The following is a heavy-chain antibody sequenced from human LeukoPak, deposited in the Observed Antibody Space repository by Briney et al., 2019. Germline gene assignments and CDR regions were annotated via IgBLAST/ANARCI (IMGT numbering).Heavy chain of an antibody. J-gene: IGHJ4*02. Sequence: PGGSLRLSCAASGFSFTNYAMTWVRQAPGKGLEWVAVIWYDGSNKYYADSVKGRFTISRDNSKNTLYLQMNSLRAEDTAVYYCARGIRVLAVAFDYWGQGTLVTVSS. CDR1: GFSFTNYA. CDR3: ARGIRVLAVAFDY. V-gene: IGHV3-33*08. CDR2: IWYDGSNK. D-gene: IGHD6-19*01.